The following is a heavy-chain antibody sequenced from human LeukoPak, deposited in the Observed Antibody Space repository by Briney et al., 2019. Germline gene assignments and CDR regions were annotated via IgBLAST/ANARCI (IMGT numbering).Heavy chain of an antibody. CDR1: GFSFNNYI. V-gene: IGHV3-64*01. Sequence: PGGSLRLSCAASGFSFNNYIMRWVRQPPGRGLEFVSAISSDGGSTYYANSVKGRFAISRDNSKNTLYLQMGSRRAEDMAVYYCARGRISSGWYCDYWGQGTLVTVSS. CDR3: ARGRISSGWYCDY. CDR2: ISSDGGST. D-gene: IGHD6-19*01. J-gene: IGHJ4*02.